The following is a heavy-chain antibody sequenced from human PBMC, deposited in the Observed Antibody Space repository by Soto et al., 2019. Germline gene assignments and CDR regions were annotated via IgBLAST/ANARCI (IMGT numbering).Heavy chain of an antibody. CDR2: ISSRGST. J-gene: IGHJ4*02. D-gene: IGHD3-16*01. CDR1: GFTFSSQT. Sequence: EVQLLESGGGLVQPGGSLRLSCAASGFTFSSQTMSWVRQAPGKGLEWVSVISSRGSTSYTDSVEGRFTISKDSSKNTLYLQLNSLRVEDTAVYSCAKGARDVDSWGQGTLVTVSS. CDR3: AKGARDVDS. V-gene: IGHV3-23*01.